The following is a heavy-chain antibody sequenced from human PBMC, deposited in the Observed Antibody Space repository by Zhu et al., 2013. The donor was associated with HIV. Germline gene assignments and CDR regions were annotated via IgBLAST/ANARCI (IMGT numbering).Heavy chain of an antibody. CDR2: MNPNSGNT. Sequence: QVQLVQSGAEVKKPGSSVRVSCRTSGGTFTDHAINWVRQATGQGLEWMGWMNPNSGNTGYAQKFQDRVTFTRNTSISTAYMELSSLRSEDTAVYYCARGVSFSYDSSGYYPNWFDPGAREPWSPSPQ. CDR1: GGTFTDHA. J-gene: IGHJ5*02. D-gene: IGHD3-22*01. V-gene: IGHV1-8*03. CDR3: ARGVSFSYDSSGYYPNWFDP.